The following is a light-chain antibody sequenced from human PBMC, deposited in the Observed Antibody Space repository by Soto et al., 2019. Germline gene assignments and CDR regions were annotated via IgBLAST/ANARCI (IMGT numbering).Light chain of an antibody. V-gene: IGLV2-14*01. CDR3: SSYTSSSTVV. J-gene: IGLJ2*01. CDR1: SSDVGGYNY. Sequence: QSALTQPASVSGSPGQSITISCTGTSSDVGGYNYVSWYQQHPGKAPKLMIYDVSNRPSGVSNRFSGSKSGNTASLTISGLPADDQADYCCSSYTSSSTVVFGGGTKLTVL. CDR2: DVS.